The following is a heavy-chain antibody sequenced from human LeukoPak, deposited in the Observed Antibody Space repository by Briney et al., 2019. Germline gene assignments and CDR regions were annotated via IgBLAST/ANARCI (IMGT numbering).Heavy chain of an antibody. CDR3: AKDSGGWLLPADSDY. V-gene: IGHV3-30*02. D-gene: IGHD5-24*01. CDR1: GFTFSSYG. Sequence: HPGGSLRLSCAASGFTFSSYGMEWVRQVPGKGLECVAFILNDGTIKYYADSVKGRFTISRDNSKNTLYLQMNSLRAEDTAVYYCAKDSGGWLLPADSDYWGQGTLVTVSS. J-gene: IGHJ4*02. CDR2: ILNDGTIK.